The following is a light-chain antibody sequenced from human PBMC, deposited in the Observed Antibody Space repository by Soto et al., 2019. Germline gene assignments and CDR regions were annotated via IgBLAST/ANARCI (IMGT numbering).Light chain of an antibody. Sequence: DIQMTQSPTSLSASVGDRVTITCRASQGIGNYLAWYQQKPGKGPKLLIYIASTLQSGVPSRFSGSGSGTDLTLTSSSLHPEDVATYDCKKYNTAPWTFGQGTRVEIK. J-gene: IGKJ1*01. CDR1: QGIGNY. CDR2: IAS. CDR3: KKYNTAPWT. V-gene: IGKV1-27*01.